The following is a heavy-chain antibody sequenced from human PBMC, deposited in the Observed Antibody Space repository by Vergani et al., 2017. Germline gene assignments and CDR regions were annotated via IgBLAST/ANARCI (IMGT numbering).Heavy chain of an antibody. Sequence: QVQLVESGGGVVQPGRSLRLSCAASGCTFSSYGMHWVRQAPGKGLEWVAVIWYDGSNKYYADSVKGRFTISRDNSKNTLYLQMNSLRAEDKAVYYCARVAAAGPFDYWGQGTLVTVSS. V-gene: IGHV3-33*01. J-gene: IGHJ4*02. CDR1: GCTFSSYG. D-gene: IGHD6-13*01. CDR3: ARVAAAGPFDY. CDR2: IWYDGSNK.